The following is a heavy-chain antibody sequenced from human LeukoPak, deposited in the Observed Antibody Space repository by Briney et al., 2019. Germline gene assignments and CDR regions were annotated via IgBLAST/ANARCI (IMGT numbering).Heavy chain of an antibody. J-gene: IGHJ6*02. CDR3: ARGVDTAMDYYYYYGMDV. CDR2: IYYSGST. D-gene: IGHD5-18*01. CDR1: GGSISSYY. V-gene: IGHV4-59*08. Sequence: SETLSLTCTVSGGSISSYYWSWLRQPPGKGLEWIGYIYYSGSTNYNPSLKSRVTISVDTSKNQFSLKLSSVTAADTAVYYCARGVDTAMDYYYYYGMDVWGQGTTVTVSS.